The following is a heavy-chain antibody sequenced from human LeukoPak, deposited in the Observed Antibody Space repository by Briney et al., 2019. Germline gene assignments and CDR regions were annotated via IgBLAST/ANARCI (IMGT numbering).Heavy chain of an antibody. CDR2: ISGSGGST. CDR1: GFTFSSYA. Sequence: GGSLRLSCAASGFTFSSYAMSWVRQAPGKGLEWVSAISGSGGSTYYADSVKGRFTISRDNSKHTLYLQMNSLRAEDTAVYYCAKDQAAAAPGGYYYYGMDVWGKGTTVTVSS. J-gene: IGHJ6*04. CDR3: AKDQAAAAPGGYYYYGMDV. V-gene: IGHV3-23*01. D-gene: IGHD6-25*01.